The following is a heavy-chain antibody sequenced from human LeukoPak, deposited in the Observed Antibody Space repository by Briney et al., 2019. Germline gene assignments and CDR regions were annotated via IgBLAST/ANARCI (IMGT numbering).Heavy chain of an antibody. Sequence: SETLSLTCTVSGGSISSGSYYWSWIRQPAGKGLEWIGRIYTSGSTNYNPSLKSRVTISVGTSKNQFSLKLSSVTAADTAVYYCARAPGGRGAFDIWGQGTMVTVSS. D-gene: IGHD3-16*01. CDR2: IYTSGST. CDR1: GGSISSGSYY. CDR3: ARAPGGRGAFDI. J-gene: IGHJ3*02. V-gene: IGHV4-61*02.